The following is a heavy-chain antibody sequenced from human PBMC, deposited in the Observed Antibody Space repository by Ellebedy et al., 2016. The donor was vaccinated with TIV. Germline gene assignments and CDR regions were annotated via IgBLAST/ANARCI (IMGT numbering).Heavy chain of an antibody. Sequence: GESLKISCAASGFTFSSYAMSWVRQAPGKGLDWVSAISGSGGSTYYADSVKGRFTISRDNSKNTLYLQMNSLRAEDTAVYYCAKSMGQQLVLGAFDIWGQGTMVTVSS. CDR2: ISGSGGST. D-gene: IGHD6-13*01. J-gene: IGHJ3*02. CDR1: GFTFSSYA. V-gene: IGHV3-23*01. CDR3: AKSMGQQLVLGAFDI.